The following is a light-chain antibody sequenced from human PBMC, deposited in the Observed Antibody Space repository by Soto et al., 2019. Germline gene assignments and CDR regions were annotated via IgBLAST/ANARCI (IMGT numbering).Light chain of an antibody. CDR2: GAS. Sequence: VLTYSPASLSFSPVQRATLSCRASQSVSSSYLAWYQQKPGQAPRFLIYGASSRATGIPDRFSGSGSGPDFTLTISRLQPEDFAMYYCHQYGTSPFTFGGGTKVDIK. CDR3: HQYGTSPFT. V-gene: IGKV3-20*01. CDR1: QSVSSSY. J-gene: IGKJ4*01.